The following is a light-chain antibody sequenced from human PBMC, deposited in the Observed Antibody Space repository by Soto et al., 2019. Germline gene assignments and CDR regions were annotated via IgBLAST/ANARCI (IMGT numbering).Light chain of an antibody. Sequence: IQMTPSSSTLSGSVGDRGTITCRASQTISSWLAWYQQKPGKAHKLLIYKASTLKSGVPSRFSGSGSGTEFTLTISSLQPDDFATYYCQHYNSYSEAFGQGNKVDI. J-gene: IGKJ1*01. CDR1: QTISSW. V-gene: IGKV1-5*03. CDR3: QHYNSYSEA. CDR2: KAS.